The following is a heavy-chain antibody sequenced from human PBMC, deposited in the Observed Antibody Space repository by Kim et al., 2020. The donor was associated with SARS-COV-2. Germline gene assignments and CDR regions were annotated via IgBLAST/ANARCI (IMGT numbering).Heavy chain of an antibody. D-gene: IGHD2-2*01. Sequence: LERKRYLYYSGSTNYNPSLKSRVTISVDTPKNQFSLKLSHVTAADTAVYYCASKGAGCSSTSCYPLYLWG. CDR3: ASKGAGCSSTSCYPLYL. J-gene: IGHJ2*01. V-gene: IGHV4-59*01. CDR2: LYYSGST.